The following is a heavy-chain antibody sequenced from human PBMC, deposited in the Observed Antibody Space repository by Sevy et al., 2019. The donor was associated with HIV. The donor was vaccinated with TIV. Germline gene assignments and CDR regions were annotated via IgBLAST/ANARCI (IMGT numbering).Heavy chain of an antibody. V-gene: IGHV3-20*01. CDR2: INWSGGST. CDR3: ARGGTGNMNYYYMDA. D-gene: IGHD1-1*01. CDR1: GFTFDDYG. J-gene: IGHJ6*03. Sequence: GGSLRLSCAASGFTFDDYGMSWVRQTPGKGLEWVSGINWSGGSTDYADSVKGRFTISRDNAKNSLYLQMNSLRAEDTALYHCARGGTGNMNYYYMDAWGKGITVTVSS.